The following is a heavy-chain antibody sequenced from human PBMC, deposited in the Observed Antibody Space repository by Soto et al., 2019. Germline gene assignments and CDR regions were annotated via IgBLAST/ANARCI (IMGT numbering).Heavy chain of an antibody. CDR3: AGAVYRSGTYYAVAN. Sequence: QVPLVQSGAEVKKPGASVTVSCKTSGYTPTNYDIGWVRQAPGQGLEWMGWISAYNGNTNSAQKLQGRLTMTTDTSTRTAYMELRSLRSDDTAVYYCAGAVYRSGTYYAVANWGQGTGVTVSS. CDR2: ISAYNGNT. J-gene: IGHJ4*02. D-gene: IGHD1-26*01. V-gene: IGHV1-18*01. CDR1: GYTPTNYD.